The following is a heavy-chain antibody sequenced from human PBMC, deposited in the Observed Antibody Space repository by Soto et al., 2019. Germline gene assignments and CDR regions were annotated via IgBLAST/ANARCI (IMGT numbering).Heavy chain of an antibody. CDR2: IYYSGST. D-gene: IGHD3-3*01. CDR1: GGSISSYY. J-gene: IGHJ5*02. Sequence: SETLSLTCTVSGGSISSYYWSWIRQPPGKGLEWIGYIYYSGSTNYNPSLKSRVTISVDTSKNQFSLKLSSVTAADTAVYYCARGPYYDFWTPPRGFDPWGQGTLVTVSS. V-gene: IGHV4-59*01. CDR3: ARGPYYDFWTPPRGFDP.